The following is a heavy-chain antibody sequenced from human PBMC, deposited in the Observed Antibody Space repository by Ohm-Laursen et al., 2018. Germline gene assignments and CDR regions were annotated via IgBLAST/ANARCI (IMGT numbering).Heavy chain of an antibody. J-gene: IGHJ4*02. V-gene: IGHV4-61*01. CDR2: IYYSGSA. D-gene: IGHD3-16*02. Sequence: GTLSLTCTVSGGSVSSGNYYWSWIRQPPGKGLEWIAYIYYSGSANYSPSLKSRVTISVDTSKNQFSLKLNSVTAADTAVYYCARQDDYIWGSYQDWGQGTLVTVSS. CDR3: ARQDDYIWGSYQD. CDR1: GGSVSSGNYY.